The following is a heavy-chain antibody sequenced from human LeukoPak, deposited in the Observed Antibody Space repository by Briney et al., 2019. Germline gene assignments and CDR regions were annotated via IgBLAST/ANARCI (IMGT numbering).Heavy chain of an antibody. J-gene: IGHJ4*02. V-gene: IGHV4-34*01. CDR2: INHSGST. Sequence: SETLSLTCAVYGGSFSGYYWSWIRQPPGKGLEWIGEINHSGSTNYNPSLKSRVTISVDTSKNQFSLKLSSVTAADTAVYYCARSGFSSGYSPLRFDYWGQGTLVTVSS. CDR1: GGSFSGYY. D-gene: IGHD3-22*01. CDR3: ARSGFSSGYSPLRFDY.